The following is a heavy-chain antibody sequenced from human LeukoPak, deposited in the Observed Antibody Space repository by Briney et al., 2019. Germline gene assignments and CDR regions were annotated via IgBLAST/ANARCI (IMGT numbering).Heavy chain of an antibody. CDR2: IYPGDSDT. CDR1: GYSFTSCW. CDR3: ARHKEQWLLDDAFDI. Sequence: PGESLKISCKGSGYSFTSCWIGWVRQMPGKGLEWMGIIYPGDSDTRYSPSFQGQVTISADKSISTAYLQWSSLKASDTAMYYCARHKEQWLLDDAFDIWGQGTMVTVSS. J-gene: IGHJ3*02. V-gene: IGHV5-51*01. D-gene: IGHD6-19*01.